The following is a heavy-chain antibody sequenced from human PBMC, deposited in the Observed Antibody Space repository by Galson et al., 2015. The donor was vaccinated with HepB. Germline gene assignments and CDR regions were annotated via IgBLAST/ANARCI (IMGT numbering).Heavy chain of an antibody. J-gene: IGHJ4*02. V-gene: IGHV3-23*01. D-gene: IGHD5-24*01. CDR2: ISGSGGST. CDR1: RFTFSTYA. Sequence: SLRLSCAASRFTFSTYAMSWVRQAPGKGLEWVSAISGSGGSTYYADSVRGRFTISRDNSKNRLYLQMNSLRAEDTAVYYCAKDRDGYNSPFDYWGQGTLVTVSS. CDR3: AKDRDGYNSPFDY.